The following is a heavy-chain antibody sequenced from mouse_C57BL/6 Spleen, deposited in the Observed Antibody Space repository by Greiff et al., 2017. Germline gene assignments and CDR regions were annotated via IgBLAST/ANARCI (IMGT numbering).Heavy chain of an antibody. CDR2: IDPSDSET. CDR1: GYTFTSYW. Sequence: QVQLQQPGAELVRPGSSVKLSCKASGYTFTSYWMHWVKQRPIQGLEWIGTIDPSDSETLYNQKFKDKATLTVDKSSSTAYMQLSSLTSEDSAVYNGARDDYDYFDDGGQGTTLTVSS. V-gene: IGHV1-52*01. CDR3: ARDDYDYFDD. J-gene: IGHJ2*01. D-gene: IGHD2-4*01.